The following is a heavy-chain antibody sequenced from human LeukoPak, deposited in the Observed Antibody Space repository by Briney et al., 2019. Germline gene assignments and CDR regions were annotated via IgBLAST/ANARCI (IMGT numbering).Heavy chain of an antibody. CDR2: INPNSGGT. D-gene: IGHD3-22*01. Sequence: ASVKVSCKASGYTFTGYYMHWVRQAPGQGLEWMGWINPNSGGTNYAQKFQGRVTMTRDTSISTAYMELSRLRSDDTAVYYCAKMRATYYYDGNFDYWGQGTLVTVSS. V-gene: IGHV1-2*02. CDR3: AKMRATYYYDGNFDY. CDR1: GYTFTGYY. J-gene: IGHJ4*02.